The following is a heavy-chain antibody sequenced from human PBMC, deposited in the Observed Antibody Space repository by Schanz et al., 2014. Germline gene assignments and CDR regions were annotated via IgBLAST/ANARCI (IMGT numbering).Heavy chain of an antibody. Sequence: VQLLESGGGLVQPGGSLRLSCTASGFPFSDYFMAWIRQPPGRGLEWVSYIGNGGVTIYYADSVKGRFTISRDNSKNTLYLQMTSLRAEDTAVYYCARKMKLGVYGGKGHDSLDIWGQGTMGTVSS. CDR2: IGNGGVTI. CDR1: GFPFSDYF. D-gene: IGHD4-17*01. CDR3: ARKMKLGVYGGKGHDSLDI. J-gene: IGHJ3*02. V-gene: IGHV3-11*04.